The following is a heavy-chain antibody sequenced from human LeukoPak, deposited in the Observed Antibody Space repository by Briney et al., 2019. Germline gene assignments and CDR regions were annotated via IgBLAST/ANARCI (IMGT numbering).Heavy chain of an antibody. CDR2: ISVSGSYT. J-gene: IGHJ6*02. V-gene: IGHV3-11*03. CDR1: GFTFSDYY. Sequence: PGGSLRLSCAASGFTFSDYYMSWIRQAPGKGLEWISYISVSGSYTNYADSVKGRFTISRDNAKNSLYLQMISLRAEDTAVYYCARCGTPNNYYSYGVDVWGQGTTVIVSS. CDR3: ARCGTPNNYYSYGVDV. D-gene: IGHD1-26*01.